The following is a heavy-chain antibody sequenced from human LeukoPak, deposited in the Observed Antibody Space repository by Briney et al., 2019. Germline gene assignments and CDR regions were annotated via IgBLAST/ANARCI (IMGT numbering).Heavy chain of an antibody. Sequence: SQTLSLTCTVPGGSISSSSYYWGWIRQPPGKGLEWIGSIYYSGSTYYNPSLKSRVTISVDTSKNQFSLKLSSVTAADTAVYYCARRGAFDIWGQGTMVTVSS. J-gene: IGHJ3*02. CDR3: ARRGAFDI. CDR1: GGSISSSSYY. V-gene: IGHV4-39*01. CDR2: IYYSGST.